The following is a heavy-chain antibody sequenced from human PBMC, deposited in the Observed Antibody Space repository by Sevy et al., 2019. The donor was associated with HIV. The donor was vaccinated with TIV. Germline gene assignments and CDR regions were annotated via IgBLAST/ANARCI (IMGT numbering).Heavy chain of an antibody. Sequence: GGSLRLSCAASGFTFSSFWMTWDRQAPGKGLEWVANIKQDGSEKYYVYSVKGRFTISRDNAKNSLYLQMNSLRAEDTAMYYCARAVITNYWGQGTLVTVSS. CDR3: ARAVITNY. D-gene: IGHD3-22*01. CDR2: IKQDGSEK. J-gene: IGHJ4*02. CDR1: GFTFSSFW. V-gene: IGHV3-7*01.